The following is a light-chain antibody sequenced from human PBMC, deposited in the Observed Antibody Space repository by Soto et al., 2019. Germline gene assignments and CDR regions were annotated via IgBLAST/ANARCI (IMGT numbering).Light chain of an antibody. Sequence: EIVLTQSPGTPSLSPGERATLSCRASQSVSSTYLAWYQHKPGQAPRLLIYGASSRATGIPDRFSGSGSGTDFTLTISRLEPGDFAVYYCQQYGSSPYNFGQGTKLEIK. CDR3: QQYGSSPYN. CDR2: GAS. CDR1: QSVSSTY. V-gene: IGKV3-20*01. J-gene: IGKJ2*01.